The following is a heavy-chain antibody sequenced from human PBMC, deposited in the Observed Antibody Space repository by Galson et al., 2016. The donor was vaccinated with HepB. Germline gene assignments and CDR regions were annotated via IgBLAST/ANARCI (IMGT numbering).Heavy chain of an antibody. CDR3: AGRRDGFYIDY. CDR2: ITGTSSYR. Sequence: SLRLSCAASGFIFSGYIMNWVRQAPGKGLQWVSSITGTSSYRSYADSVKGRFTISRDNAKNSVYLQMNSLRAEDTAVYYCAGRRDGFYIDYWGQGILVIVSS. D-gene: IGHD5-24*01. J-gene: IGHJ4*02. V-gene: IGHV3-21*01. CDR1: GFIFSGYI.